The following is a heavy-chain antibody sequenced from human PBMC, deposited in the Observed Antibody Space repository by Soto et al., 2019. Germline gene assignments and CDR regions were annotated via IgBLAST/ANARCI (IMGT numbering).Heavy chain of an antibody. D-gene: IGHD3-3*01. Sequence: SETLSLTCAVYGGSFSGYYWSWIRQPPGKGLEWIGEINHSGSTNYNPSLKSRVTISVDTSKNQFSLKLSSVTAADTAVYYCARARRGYYDFWSGYPIYFDYWGQGTLATVSS. CDR1: GGSFSGYY. V-gene: IGHV4-34*01. CDR2: INHSGST. CDR3: ARARRGYYDFWSGYPIYFDY. J-gene: IGHJ4*02.